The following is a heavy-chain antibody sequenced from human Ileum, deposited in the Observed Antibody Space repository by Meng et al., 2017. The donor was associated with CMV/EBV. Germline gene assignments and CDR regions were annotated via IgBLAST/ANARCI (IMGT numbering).Heavy chain of an antibody. J-gene: IGHJ5*02. CDR3: AKESLRFLGRINWLDR. Sequence: GSLRLSCSVSGDSISRGYYWGWIRQPPGKGLEWIASMYHSGDTFYNPSLRSRVTISVDKSKNQLSLTVRSMTAADTAVYYCAKESLRFLGRINWLDRWGQGTLVTVSS. D-gene: IGHD3-3*01. CDR1: GDSISRGYY. CDR2: MYHSGDT. V-gene: IGHV4-38-2*02.